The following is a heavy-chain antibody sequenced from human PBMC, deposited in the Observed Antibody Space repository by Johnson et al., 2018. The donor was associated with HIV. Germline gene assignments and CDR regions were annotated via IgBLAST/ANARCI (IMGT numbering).Heavy chain of an antibody. CDR3: AKRDLITGTNSFDI. D-gene: IGHD1-7*01. CDR2: IKQDGSEK. V-gene: IGHV3-30*18. Sequence: QVQLVESGGGVVQPGRSLRLSCAASGFTFSSYGMHWVRQAPGKGLEWVANIKQDGSEKYYGDSVKGRFTISRDNSKNTLYLQMNSLRAEDTAVYYCAKRDLITGTNSFDIWGQGTMVTVSS. CDR1: GFTFSSYG. J-gene: IGHJ3*02.